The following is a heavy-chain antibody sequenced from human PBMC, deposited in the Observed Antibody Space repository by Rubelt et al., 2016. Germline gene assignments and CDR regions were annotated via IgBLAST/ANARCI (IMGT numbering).Heavy chain of an antibody. CDR3: ARVDVDTAMGWVDY. CDR2: ISSSRSYI. CDR1: GFTFSSYS. J-gene: IGHJ4*02. V-gene: IGHV3-21*01. D-gene: IGHD5-18*01. Sequence: EVQLVESGGGLVKPGGSLRLSCAASGFTFSSYSMNWVRQAPGKGLEWVSSISSSRSYIYYADSVKGRFTISRDNAKNARYLQMNSLRAEETAVYYCARVDVDTAMGWVDYWGQGTLVTVSS.